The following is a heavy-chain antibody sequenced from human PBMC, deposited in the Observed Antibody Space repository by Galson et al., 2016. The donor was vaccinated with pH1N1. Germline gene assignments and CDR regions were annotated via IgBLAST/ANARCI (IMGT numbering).Heavy chain of an antibody. CDR2: IKQDGSEK. CDR1: GFTISDYW. CDR3: ARGALGMGFDS. D-gene: IGHD7-27*01. Sequence: SLRLSCASSGFTISDYWMTWVRQAPGKGLEWVANIKQDGSEKYYVDSVKGRLTISRDNAENSLYLQMNSLRAEDTAVYYCARGALGMGFDSWGQGTLVTVSS. J-gene: IGHJ4*02. V-gene: IGHV3-7*01.